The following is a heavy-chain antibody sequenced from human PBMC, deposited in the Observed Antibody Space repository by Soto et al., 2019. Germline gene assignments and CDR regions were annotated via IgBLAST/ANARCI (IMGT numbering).Heavy chain of an antibody. J-gene: IGHJ6*02. CDR3: ASHSPSIAAAGTSYYYYYGMDV. CDR2: INAGNGNT. V-gene: IGHV1-3*01. Sequence: ASVKVSCKASGYTFTTYAMHCVRQAPGQRLEWMGWINAGNGNTKYSQKFQGRVTITRDTSASTAYMELSSLRSEDTAVYYCASHSPSIAAAGTSYYYYYGMDVWGQGTTVTVSS. CDR1: GYTFTTYA. D-gene: IGHD6-13*01.